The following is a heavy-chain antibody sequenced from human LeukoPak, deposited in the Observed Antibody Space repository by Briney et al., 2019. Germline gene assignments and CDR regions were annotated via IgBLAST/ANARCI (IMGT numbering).Heavy chain of an antibody. J-gene: IGHJ6*03. V-gene: IGHV1-18*01. CDR2: ISAYNGNT. Sequence: ASVKVSCKASGYTFTSYGISWVRQAPGQGLEWMGWISAYNGNTNYAQKLLGRVTMTTDTSTSTAYMELRSLRSDDTTVYYCARDYCSGGSCYLDYYYYYYMDVWGKGTTVTISS. CDR3: ARDYCSGGSCYLDYYYYYYMDV. D-gene: IGHD2-15*01. CDR1: GYTFTSYG.